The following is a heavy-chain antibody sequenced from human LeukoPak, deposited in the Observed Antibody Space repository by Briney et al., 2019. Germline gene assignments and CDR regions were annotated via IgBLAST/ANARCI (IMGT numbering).Heavy chain of an antibody. D-gene: IGHD3-22*01. CDR3: ARVYDSSGYYSRPLYNRFDY. J-gene: IGHJ4*02. Sequence: SETLSLTCAVYGGSFSGYYWSWIRQPPGKGLEWIGEINHSGSTNYNPSLKSRVTISVDTSKNQSSLKLNSVTAADTAVYYCARVYDSSGYYSRPLYNRFDYWGQGTLVTVSS. CDR2: INHSGST. V-gene: IGHV4-34*01. CDR1: GGSFSGYY.